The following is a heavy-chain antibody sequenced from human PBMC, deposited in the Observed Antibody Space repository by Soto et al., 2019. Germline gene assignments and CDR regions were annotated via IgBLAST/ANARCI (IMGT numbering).Heavy chain of an antibody. D-gene: IGHD5-18*01. J-gene: IGHJ6*02. CDR2: IIPIFGTA. CDR1: GGTFSSYA. V-gene: IGHV1-69*13. Sequence: SVKVSCKASGGTFSSYAISWVRQAPGQGLEWMGGIIPIFGTANYAQKFQGRVTITADESTSTAYMELSSLRSEDTAVYYCASFFGYSYGQIDYYYYYGMDVWGQGTTVTVSS. CDR3: ASFFGYSYGQIDYYYYYGMDV.